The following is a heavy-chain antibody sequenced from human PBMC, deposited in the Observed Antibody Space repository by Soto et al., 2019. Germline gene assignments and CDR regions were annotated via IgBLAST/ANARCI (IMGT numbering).Heavy chain of an antibody. CDR2: INASVGNT. J-gene: IGHJ4*02. D-gene: IGHD1-26*01. CDR3: ARWGRVGSTGDSFNY. Sequence: QVHLVQSGAEVKKPGASVRISCKASGYILTTYYMYWVRQAPGQVFEWMGTINASVGNTDYAQRFQGRITMTRDTSTATVYMELCDLRSDESAVYFCARWGRVGSTGDSFNYWGQGTLVTVSS. CDR1: GYILTTYY. V-gene: IGHV1-46*01.